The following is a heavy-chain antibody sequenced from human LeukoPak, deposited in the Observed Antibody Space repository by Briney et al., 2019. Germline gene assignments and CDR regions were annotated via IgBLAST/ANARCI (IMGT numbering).Heavy chain of an antibody. Sequence: SETLSLTCTVSGGSTTNYYWSWIRQPPGKGLEWIAYVFQSGDTRYNPSLKSRLTISLDTSKDRFSLTLISMTAADTALYYCARHPLRGGFDTWGQGVLVTVSS. CDR2: VFQSGDT. CDR3: ARHPLRGGFDT. CDR1: GGSTTNYY. V-gene: IGHV4-59*08. D-gene: IGHD5-12*01. J-gene: IGHJ4*02.